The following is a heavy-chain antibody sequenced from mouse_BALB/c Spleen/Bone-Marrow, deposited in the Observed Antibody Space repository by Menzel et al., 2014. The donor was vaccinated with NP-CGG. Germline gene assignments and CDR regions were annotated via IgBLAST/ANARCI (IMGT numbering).Heavy chain of an antibody. CDR1: GFNIKDTY. Sequence: EVQLQQSGAELVKPGASVKLSCTASGFNIKDTYMHWVKQRPEQGLEWIGRIDPANGNTKYDPKFQGKATITADTSSNTAYLQLSSLTSEDTAVYYCANYYCGSSLFAYWGQGTLAAVSA. CDR3: ANYYCGSSLFAY. D-gene: IGHD1-1*01. J-gene: IGHJ3*01. V-gene: IGHV14-3*02. CDR2: IDPANGNT.